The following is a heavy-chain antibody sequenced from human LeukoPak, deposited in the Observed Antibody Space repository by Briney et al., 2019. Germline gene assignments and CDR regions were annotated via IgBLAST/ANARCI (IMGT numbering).Heavy chain of an antibody. J-gene: IGHJ3*02. CDR1: GFTFTTYW. Sequence: VGSLRLSCAASGFTFTTYWMHWVRQAPGKGLVWVSRINTDGSSASYAASVKGRFTISRDTAKNTLYLQMNSLRAEDTAVYYCARGDYAFDIWGQGTMVTVSS. CDR2: INTDGSSA. CDR3: ARGDYAFDI. V-gene: IGHV3-74*01. D-gene: IGHD2-21*01.